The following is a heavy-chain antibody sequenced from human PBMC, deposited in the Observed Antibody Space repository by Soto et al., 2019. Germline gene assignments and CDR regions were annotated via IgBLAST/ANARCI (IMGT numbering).Heavy chain of an antibody. V-gene: IGHV4-34*01. CDR1: GGSFSGYY. J-gene: IGHJ4*02. Sequence: ASETLSLTCAVYGGSFSGYYWSWIRQPPGKGLEWIGEINHSGSTNYNPSLKSRVTISVDTSKNQFSLALTSVTAADTAMYYCARGPTTEKVDSWGQGILVTVSS. CDR3: ARGPTTEKVDS. CDR2: INHSGST.